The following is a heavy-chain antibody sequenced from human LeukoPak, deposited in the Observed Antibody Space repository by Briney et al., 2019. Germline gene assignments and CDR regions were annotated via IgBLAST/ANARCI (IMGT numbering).Heavy chain of an antibody. CDR2: ISAYNGNT. D-gene: IGHD5-18*01. CDR3: ARSRGYSYGSLSPEADY. J-gene: IGHJ4*02. Sequence: GASVKVSCKASGYTFTSYGISWVRQAPGQGLEWMGWISAYNGNTNYAQKLQGRVTMTTDTSTSTAYMEVRSLRSDDTAVYYCARSRGYSYGSLSPEADYWGQGTLVTVSS. V-gene: IGHV1-18*01. CDR1: GYTFTSYG.